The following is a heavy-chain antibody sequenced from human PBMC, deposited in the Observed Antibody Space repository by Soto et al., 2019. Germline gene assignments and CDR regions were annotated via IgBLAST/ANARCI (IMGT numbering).Heavy chain of an antibody. CDR2: IKTKTYGETR. V-gene: IGHV3-49*03. CDR1: GFTFGDSA. J-gene: IGHJ3*01. CDR3: SRVGPLSGGYLEAAFGV. Sequence: LRLSCTASGFTFGDSAMSWFRQAPGRGLEWVGFIKTKTYGETREYAASVKGRFTISRDDSKNIAYLQMNSLKTEDTAVYYCSRVGPLSGGYLEAAFGVWGQGKMVPVSS. D-gene: IGHD1-26*01.